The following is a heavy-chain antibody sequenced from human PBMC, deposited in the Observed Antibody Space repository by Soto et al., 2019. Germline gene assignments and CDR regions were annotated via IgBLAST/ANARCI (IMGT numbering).Heavy chain of an antibody. D-gene: IGHD3-10*01. CDR3: AGGRVVRGVTTSVPHDF. CDR2: IDAGGGDT. V-gene: IGHV1-3*01. J-gene: IGHJ4*02. Sequence: ASVKVSCKTSGYTFTTYAMRWVRQAPGQRLEWMGWIDAGGGDTKYSQRFQGRVTISRDTTASTVYMELSSLTPEDTAVYYCAGGRVVRGVTTSVPHDFWGQGTLVTVSS. CDR1: GYTFTTYA.